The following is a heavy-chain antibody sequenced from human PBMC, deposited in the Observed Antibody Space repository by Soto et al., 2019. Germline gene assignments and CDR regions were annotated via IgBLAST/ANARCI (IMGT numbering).Heavy chain of an antibody. CDR2: INTKFGDT. D-gene: IGHD3-10*01. V-gene: IGHV1-2*02. J-gene: IGHJ6*02. Sequence: QVQLVQSGAEVKEPGDSVRVSCEASGYTFTAYYIHWVRQAPGQGLEWMGWINTKFGDTTYAQDFQGRVSMTRDMSISTVYMELSRLASGATAIYYCARNMDYYYGPGSGNGHGFLGQGTTVTVFS. CDR3: ARNMDYYYGPGSGNGHGF. CDR1: GYTFTAYY.